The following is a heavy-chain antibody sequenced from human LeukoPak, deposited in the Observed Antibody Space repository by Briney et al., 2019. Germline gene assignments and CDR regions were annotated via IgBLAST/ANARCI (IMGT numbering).Heavy chain of an antibody. CDR1: GFIFSGHW. V-gene: IGHV3-74*01. CDR3: VRDDDVYGFDY. J-gene: IGHJ4*02. CDR2: IKKDGTYR. D-gene: IGHD3-16*01. Sequence: PGGPLRLSCAASGFIFSGHWMHWVRQAPGEVLVCVARIKKDGTYRDYGDSVRGRFTISRDNAKNTLYLQMNSLRVEDTARYYCVRDDDVYGFDYWGQGTVVTVSS.